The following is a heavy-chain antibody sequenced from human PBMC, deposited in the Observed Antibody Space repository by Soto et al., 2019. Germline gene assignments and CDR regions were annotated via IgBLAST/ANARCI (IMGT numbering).Heavy chain of an antibody. D-gene: IGHD3-16*01. V-gene: IGHV3-33*01. J-gene: IGHJ4*02. CDR1: GFIFRNYG. CDR2: LWFDGSKN. Sequence: HPGGSLRLSCAASGFIFRNYGMHWVRQAPGKGLEWVAFLWFDGSKNYYAESVRGRFSISRDNSQNTLYLQMNSLTAEDTAVYYCARDGDASTGYGKDYWGQGTLVTVSS. CDR3: ARDGDASTGYGKDY.